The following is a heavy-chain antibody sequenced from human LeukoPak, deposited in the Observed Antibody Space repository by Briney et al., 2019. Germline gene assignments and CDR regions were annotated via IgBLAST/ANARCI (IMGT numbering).Heavy chain of an antibody. CDR2: ISGTGGST. Sequence: PGGSLRLSCTASGFTFNSYAMSWVRQAPGKGVEGVSAISGTGGSTYYADSVKGRFTISRDNSKNTLYLQMNSLRTEDTAVYYCAKDVVVVPAAKGVSNWFDPWGQGTLVTVSS. J-gene: IGHJ5*02. V-gene: IGHV3-23*01. CDR1: GFTFNSYA. D-gene: IGHD2-2*01. CDR3: AKDVVVVPAAKGVSNWFDP.